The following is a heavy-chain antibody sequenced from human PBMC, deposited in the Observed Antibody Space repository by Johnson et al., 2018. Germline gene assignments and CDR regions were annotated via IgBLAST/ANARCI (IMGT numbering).Heavy chain of an antibody. D-gene: IGHD3-3*01. CDR3: ARGRSGFDP. J-gene: IGHJ5*02. CDR1: GDFISTYY. Sequence: QVQLQESGPGLVKPSETLSLTCSVSGDFISTYYWTWIRQPPGQGLEWIGYIYFTGITNYNPSLKSRVTISTDTSKNQFSLKLSSVTAADPAVYYWARGRSGFDPGGQGTLVTVSA. CDR2: IYFTGIT. V-gene: IGHV4-59*01.